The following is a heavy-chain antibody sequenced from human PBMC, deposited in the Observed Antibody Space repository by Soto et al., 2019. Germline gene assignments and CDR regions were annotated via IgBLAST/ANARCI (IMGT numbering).Heavy chain of an antibody. V-gene: IGHV3-23*01. CDR2: ISGSGDSA. D-gene: IGHD6-19*01. Sequence: VQLLESGGGLVQQGGSLRLSCAASGFIFRDYAMNWVRQAPGKGLEWVSDISGSGDSARYADSVKGRFTISRDNSRNTLYLQINSLRVDDTAVYYCGKERRGSGWSGCNFWGQGTLVTVSS. CDR3: GKERRGSGWSGCNF. CDR1: GFIFRDYA. J-gene: IGHJ4*02.